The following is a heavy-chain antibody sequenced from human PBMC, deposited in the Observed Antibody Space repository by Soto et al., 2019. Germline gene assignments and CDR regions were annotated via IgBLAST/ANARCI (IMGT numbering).Heavy chain of an antibody. CDR3: ARVYYDFWSGYSGYWNFDY. CDR1: GYTFTSYY. J-gene: IGHJ4*02. V-gene: IGHV1-46*03. Sequence: GASVKVSCKASGYTFTSYYMHWVRQAPGQGLEWMGIINPSGGSTSYAQKFQGRVTMTRDTSTSTVYMELSSLRSEDTAVYYCARVYYDFWSGYSGYWNFDYWGQGTLVTVSS. CDR2: INPSGGST. D-gene: IGHD3-3*01.